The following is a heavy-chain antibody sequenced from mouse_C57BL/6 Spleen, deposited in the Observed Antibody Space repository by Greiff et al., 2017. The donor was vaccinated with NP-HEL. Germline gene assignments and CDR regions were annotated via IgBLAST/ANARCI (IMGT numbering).Heavy chain of an antibody. Sequence: VQLQQSGPELVKPGASVKLSCKASGYTFTSYDINWVKQRPGQGLEWIGWIYPRDGRTKYNEKFKGKATLTVDTSSSTAYMELHSLTSEDSAVYFCARGAVYYGNYDYFDYWGQGTTLTVSS. CDR1: GYTFTSYD. CDR3: ARGAVYYGNYDYFDY. V-gene: IGHV1-85*01. J-gene: IGHJ2*01. CDR2: IYPRDGRT. D-gene: IGHD2-1*01.